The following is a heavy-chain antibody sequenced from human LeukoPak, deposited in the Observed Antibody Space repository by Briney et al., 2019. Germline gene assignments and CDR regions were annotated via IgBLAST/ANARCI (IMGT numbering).Heavy chain of an antibody. CDR3: ARAGVWDYDDTSGYHNGAFDI. CDR2: INPNTGGT. CDR1: GYTFTNYA. Sequence: ASVKVSCKASGYTFTNYAINWVRQAPGQGLEWMGWINPNTGGTNYAQKFQGRVTMTRDTSISTAYMELSRLRSGDTAVYYCARAGVWDYDDTSGYHNGAFDIWGQGTMVTVSS. J-gene: IGHJ3*02. D-gene: IGHD3-22*01. V-gene: IGHV1-2*02.